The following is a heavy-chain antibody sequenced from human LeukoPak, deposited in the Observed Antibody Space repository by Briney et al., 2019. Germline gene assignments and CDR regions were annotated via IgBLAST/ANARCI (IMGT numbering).Heavy chain of an antibody. V-gene: IGHV4-38-2*02. CDR2: IYHSGST. Sequence: SETLSLTCTVSGYSISSGYYWGWIRQPPGKGLEWIGSIYHSGSTYYNPSLKSRVTISVDTSKNQFSLKLSSVTAADTAVYYCARSLGGAAGTFGYFDYWGQGTLVTVSS. J-gene: IGHJ4*02. D-gene: IGHD6-13*01. CDR1: GYSISSGYY. CDR3: ARSLGGAAGTFGYFDY.